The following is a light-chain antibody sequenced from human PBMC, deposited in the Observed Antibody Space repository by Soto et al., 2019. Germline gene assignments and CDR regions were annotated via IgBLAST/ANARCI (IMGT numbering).Light chain of an antibody. CDR3: QQYCTSPIT. V-gene: IGKV3-20*01. CDR1: QTVSSY. J-gene: IGKJ5*01. CDR2: GAS. Sequence: ENVLTQSPGTLSLSPGERATLSCRASQTVSSYLTWYQQRPGQAPRLLIYGASKRATGIPDRFSGSGSGTDFTLTISRREPEDLALYYCQQYCTSPITFGQGTRLEIK.